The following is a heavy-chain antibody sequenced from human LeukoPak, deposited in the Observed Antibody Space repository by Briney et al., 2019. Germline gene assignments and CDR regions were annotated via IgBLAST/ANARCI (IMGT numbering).Heavy chain of an antibody. CDR1: GYTLTELS. D-gene: IGHD3-10*01. CDR2: FDPEDGET. Sequence: ASVKVSCKVSGYTLTELSMHWVRQAPGKGLEWMGGFDPEDGETIYAQKFQGRATMTEDTSTDTAYMELSSLRSEDTAVYYCATDIQFGELSPNFDYWGQGTLVTVSS. CDR3: ATDIQFGELSPNFDY. V-gene: IGHV1-24*01. J-gene: IGHJ4*02.